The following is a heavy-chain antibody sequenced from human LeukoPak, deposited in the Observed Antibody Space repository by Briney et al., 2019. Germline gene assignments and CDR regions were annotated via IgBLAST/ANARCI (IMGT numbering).Heavy chain of an antibody. D-gene: IGHD6-19*01. J-gene: IGHJ3*02. CDR3: ARHRVGSGWSPTDAFDI. V-gene: IGHV5-51*01. CDR1: GYSFTSYW. Sequence: GESLKISCKGSGYSFTSYWIGWVRQMPGKGLEWMGIIYPGDSDTRYSPSFQGQVTISADKSISTAYLQRSSLKASDTAMYYCARHRVGSGWSPTDAFDIWGQGTMVTVSS. CDR2: IYPGDSDT.